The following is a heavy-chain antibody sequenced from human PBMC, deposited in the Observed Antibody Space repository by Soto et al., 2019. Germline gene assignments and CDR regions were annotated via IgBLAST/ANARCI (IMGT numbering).Heavy chain of an antibody. CDR1: GYTFTSYD. Sequence: QVQLVQSGAEVKKPGASVKVSCKASGYTFTSYDINWVRLATGQGLEWMGWMNPNSGNTAYEQKFQGRVTMTRNTFISTDYKELSSLRSDDTAVYYCARLKQDYAVAWGQGTLVTVSS. CDR3: ARLKQDYAVA. D-gene: IGHD3-16*01. V-gene: IGHV1-8*01. CDR2: MNPNSGNT. J-gene: IGHJ5*02.